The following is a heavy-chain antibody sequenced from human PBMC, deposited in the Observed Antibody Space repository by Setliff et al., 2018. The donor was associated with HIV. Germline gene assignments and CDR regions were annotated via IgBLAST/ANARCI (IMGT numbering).Heavy chain of an antibody. Sequence: SETLSLTCAVSGYSISSSNWWAWFRQPPGKGLEWIGYIYHNGNINYNPSLRSRVTMSIDTSKNQFFLKLSSVTALDTATYYCARMGNSYDSSGSYDYFDYWGQGTLVTVSS. D-gene: IGHD3-22*01. CDR2: IYHNGNI. V-gene: IGHV4-28*06. CDR1: GYSISSSNW. CDR3: ARMGNSYDSSGSYDYFDY. J-gene: IGHJ4*02.